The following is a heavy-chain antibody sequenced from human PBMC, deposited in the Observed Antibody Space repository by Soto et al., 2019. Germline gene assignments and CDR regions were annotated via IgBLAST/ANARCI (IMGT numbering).Heavy chain of an antibody. Sequence: ASVKVSCKVSGYTLTELSMHWVRQAPGKGLEWMGGFDPEDGETIYAQKFQGRVTMTEDTSTDTAYMELSSLRSEDTAVYYCATGPDCSGGSCYSNFDYWGQGTLVTVS. D-gene: IGHD2-15*01. CDR1: GYTLTELS. V-gene: IGHV1-24*01. CDR2: FDPEDGET. J-gene: IGHJ4*02. CDR3: ATGPDCSGGSCYSNFDY.